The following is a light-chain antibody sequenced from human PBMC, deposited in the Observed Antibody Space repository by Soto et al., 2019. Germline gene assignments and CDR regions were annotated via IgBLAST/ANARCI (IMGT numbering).Light chain of an antibody. CDR3: KSYAGSNTYV. CDR1: KNDIGVYDF. J-gene: IGLJ1*01. V-gene: IGLV2-8*01. CDR2: EVV. Sequence: QSALTQPPSASGSPGQSVTISCTGTKNDIGVYDFVSWYQHHPGKAPRLIIYEVVQRPSGVPDRFSGSKSGNTASLTVSGLQAADEADYFCKSYAGSNTYVFGSGPR.